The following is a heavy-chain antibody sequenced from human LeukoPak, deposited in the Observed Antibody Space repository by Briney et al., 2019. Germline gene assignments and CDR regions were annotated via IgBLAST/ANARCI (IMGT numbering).Heavy chain of an antibody. V-gene: IGHV3-23*01. D-gene: IGHD1-7*01. CDR3: AKDERNWNYNLASQTYD. J-gene: IGHJ4*02. CDR1: GFTFRSYA. CDR2: ISGSGVST. Sequence: GGSLRLSCAASGFTFRSYAMSWVRQAPGKGLEWVSAISGSGVSTYYADSVKGRFTVSRDNSKNTLYLQMSSLRAEDTAVYYCAKDERNWNYNLASQTYDWGQGTLVTVSS.